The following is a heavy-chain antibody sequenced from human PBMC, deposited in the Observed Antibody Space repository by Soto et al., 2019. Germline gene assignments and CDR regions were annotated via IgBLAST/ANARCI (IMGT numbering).Heavy chain of an antibody. CDR3: ATRDRVTSGSSHFYGTDV. CDR2: ISGGTT. Sequence: GGSLRLSCVAPGSTFCSDVMSWVRQAPGKGLEWVSGISGGTTYDPDSVQGRVTISRDDFQKTLFLQMNSLRAEDTAVYRCATRDRVTSGSSHFYGTDVWGQGTTVTVSS. D-gene: IGHD1-26*01. J-gene: IGHJ6*02. V-gene: IGHV3-23*01. CDR1: GSTFCSDV.